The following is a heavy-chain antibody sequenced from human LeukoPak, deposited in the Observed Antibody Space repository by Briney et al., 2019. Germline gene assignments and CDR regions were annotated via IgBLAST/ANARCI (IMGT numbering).Heavy chain of an antibody. CDR1: GYTFTSYC. CDR2: INPSGGST. J-gene: IGHJ4*02. V-gene: IGHV1-46*01. CDR3: AREREVGNGIAAWFDY. D-gene: IGHD6-13*01. Sequence: ASVKVSCKASGYTFTSYCMHWVRQAPGQGLEWMGIINPSGGSTSYAQKFQGRVTITTDESTSTAYMELSSLRSEDTAVYYCAREREVGNGIAAWFDYWGQGTLVTVSS.